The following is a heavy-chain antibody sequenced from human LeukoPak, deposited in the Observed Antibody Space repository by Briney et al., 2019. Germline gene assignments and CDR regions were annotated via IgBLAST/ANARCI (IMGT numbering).Heavy chain of an antibody. V-gene: IGHV1-2*02. D-gene: IGHD4-17*01. CDR3: RVHGDYQAIGDY. J-gene: IGHJ4*02. CDR1: GYTFTGYY. CDR2: INPNSGGT. Sequence: ASVKVSCKASGYTFTGYYMHWVRHAPGQGLELMGWINPNSGGTNYAQKFQGRVTMTRDTSISTAYMELSRLRSDDTAVYYCRVHGDYQAIGDYWGQGTLVTVSS.